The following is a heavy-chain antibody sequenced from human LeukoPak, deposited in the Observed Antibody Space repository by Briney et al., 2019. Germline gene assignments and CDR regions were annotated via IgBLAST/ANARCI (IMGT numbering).Heavy chain of an antibody. Sequence: PPGGSLRLSCAASGFTFSSYAMSWVRQAPGKGLEWVSAISGSGGSTYYADSVKGRFTISRDNSKNTLYLQMNSLRAEDTAVYYCARVREMTTVTPPALRFDPWGQGTLVTVSS. D-gene: IGHD4-11*01. CDR2: ISGSGGST. V-gene: IGHV3-23*01. CDR3: ARVREMTTVTPPALRFDP. CDR1: GFTFSSYA. J-gene: IGHJ5*02.